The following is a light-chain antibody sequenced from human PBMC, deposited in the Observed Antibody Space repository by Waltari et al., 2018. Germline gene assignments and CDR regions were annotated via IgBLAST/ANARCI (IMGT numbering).Light chain of an antibody. CDR3: QQYYSTPLT. J-gene: IGKJ4*01. CDR1: QSVLYSSNNKNY. Sequence: DIVMTQSPDSMAVSLGERATINCRSSQSVLYSSNNKNYLAGYQQKPGQPPKLLSYWASNRESGVPDRFSGSGSGTYFTLTISSLQAEDVAVYYCQQYYSTPLTFGGGTKVESK. CDR2: WAS. V-gene: IGKV4-1*01.